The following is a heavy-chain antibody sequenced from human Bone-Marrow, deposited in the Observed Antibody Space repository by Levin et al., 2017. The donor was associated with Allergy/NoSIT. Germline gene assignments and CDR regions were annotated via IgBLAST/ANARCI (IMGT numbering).Heavy chain of an antibody. Sequence: PSGGSLRLSCAASGFTFSSFAIHWVRQAPGKGLEWVAGISYDGSNKNYADSVKGRFTISRDNSKNTLYLQMNSLRAEDKAVYYCTREMERAMLTLYDLKWFDSWGQGTPVTVSP. CDR2: ISYDGSNK. CDR1: GFTFSSFA. J-gene: IGHJ5*01. V-gene: IGHV3-30*14. CDR3: TREMERAMLTLYDLKWFDS. D-gene: IGHD5-18*01.